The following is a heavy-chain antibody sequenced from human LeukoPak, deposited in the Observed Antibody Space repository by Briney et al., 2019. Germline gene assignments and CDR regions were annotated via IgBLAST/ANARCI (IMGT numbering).Heavy chain of an antibody. J-gene: IGHJ4*02. CDR2: IKQDGSEK. V-gene: IGHV3-7*01. Sequence: AGGSLRLSCAASGFTFSSYWMSWVRQAPGKGLEWVANIKQDGSEKYYVDSVKGRFTISRDNSKNTLYLQMNSLRAEDTAVYYCARDLDSGSPDYWGQGTLVTVSS. CDR1: GFTFSSYW. D-gene: IGHD1-26*01. CDR3: ARDLDSGSPDY.